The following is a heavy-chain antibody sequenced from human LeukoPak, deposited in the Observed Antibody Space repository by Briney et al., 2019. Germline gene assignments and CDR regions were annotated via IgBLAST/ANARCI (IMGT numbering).Heavy chain of an antibody. CDR3: ARGARGYSSGWYGY. CDR2: INHSGST. D-gene: IGHD6-19*01. J-gene: IGHJ4*02. V-gene: IGHV4-34*01. Sequence: SETLSLTCAVYGGSFSGYYWSWIRQPPGKGLEWIGEINHSGSTNYNPSLKSRVTISVDTSKTQFSLKLSSVTAADTAVYYCARGARGYSSGWYGYWGQGTLVTVSS. CDR1: GGSFSGYY.